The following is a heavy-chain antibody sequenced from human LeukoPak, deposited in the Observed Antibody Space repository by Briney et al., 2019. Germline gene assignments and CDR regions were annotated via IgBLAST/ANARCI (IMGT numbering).Heavy chain of an antibody. V-gene: IGHV3-74*01. CDR1: GFNFASNW. Sequence: GGSLRLSCAASGFNFASNWMHWVRQTPGKGLMWVSRINSGGSGTSYADSVEGRFTLSRDNAKNTLYLQMNSLRAQDTGMYSCAGPLGHLTEYWGQGTLVTVSS. D-gene: IGHD7-27*01. CDR2: INSGGSGT. CDR3: AGPLGHLTEY. J-gene: IGHJ4*02.